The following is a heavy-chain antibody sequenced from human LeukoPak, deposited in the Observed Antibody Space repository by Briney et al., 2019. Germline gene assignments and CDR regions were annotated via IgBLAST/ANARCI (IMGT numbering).Heavy chain of an antibody. J-gene: IGHJ4*02. Sequence: ASVKVSCKASGYTFTGYYMHWVRQAPGQGLEWMGIINPSGGSTSYAQKFQGRVTMTRDMSTSTVYMELSSLRSEDTAVYYCARGHGSGSYYNSFDYWGQGTLVTVSS. D-gene: IGHD3-10*01. CDR2: INPSGGST. V-gene: IGHV1-46*01. CDR3: ARGHGSGSYYNSFDY. CDR1: GYTFTGYY.